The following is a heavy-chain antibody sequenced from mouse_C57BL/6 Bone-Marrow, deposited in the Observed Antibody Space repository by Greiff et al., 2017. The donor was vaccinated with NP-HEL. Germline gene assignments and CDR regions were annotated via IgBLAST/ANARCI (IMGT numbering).Heavy chain of an antibody. Sequence: EVQLVESGGGLVKPGGSLKLSCAASGFTFSSYAMSWVRQTPEKRLEGVATISDGGSYTYYPDNVKGRFTISRDNAKNNLYLQMSHLKSEDTAMYYCARWLLEYFDVWGTGTTVTVSS. D-gene: IGHD2-3*01. CDR1: GFTFSSYA. J-gene: IGHJ1*03. CDR2: ISDGGSYT. CDR3: ARWLLEYFDV. V-gene: IGHV5-4*01.